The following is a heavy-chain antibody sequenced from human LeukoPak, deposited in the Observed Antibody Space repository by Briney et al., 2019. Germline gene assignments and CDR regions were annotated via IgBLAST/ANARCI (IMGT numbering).Heavy chain of an antibody. Sequence: PSETLSLTCSVSSGSFTPYYWGWIRQTDGKGLEWIGRLTPTGTATYNPSLNGRVAMSLDTSKMQFSLKLTSVTAADTALYFCVRDAGSDDYGAKFDLWGQGTLVSVYS. D-gene: IGHD4-17*01. CDR1: SGSFTPYY. CDR3: VRDAGSDDYGAKFDL. CDR2: LTPTGTA. J-gene: IGHJ4*02. V-gene: IGHV4-4*07.